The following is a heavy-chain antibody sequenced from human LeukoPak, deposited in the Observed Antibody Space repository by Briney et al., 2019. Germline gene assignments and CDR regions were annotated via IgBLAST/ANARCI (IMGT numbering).Heavy chain of an antibody. D-gene: IGHD2-2*01. Sequence: ASVTVSCKASGYTFTSYGISWVRQAPGQGLEWMGWISAYNGNTNYAQKLQGRVTMTTDTSTSTAYMELRSLRSDDTAVYYCARDRSPTCSSTSCYPGRAAWFDPWGQGTLVTVSS. J-gene: IGHJ5*02. V-gene: IGHV1-18*01. CDR2: ISAYNGNT. CDR3: ARDRSPTCSSTSCYPGRAAWFDP. CDR1: GYTFTSYG.